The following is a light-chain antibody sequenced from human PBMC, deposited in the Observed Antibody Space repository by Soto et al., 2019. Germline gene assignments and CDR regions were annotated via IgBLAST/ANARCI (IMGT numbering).Light chain of an antibody. CDR1: QSVNNK. Sequence: EIVMTQSPATLSVSPGERATLSCIASQSVNNKLAWYQQKPGQAPRVLIYGASTRATGIPARFSGSGSGTEFTLTISSLRSEDFAVYYCQQYNNWPPRYTFGQGTKVDIK. J-gene: IGKJ2*01. CDR2: GAS. CDR3: QQYNNWPPRYT. V-gene: IGKV3-15*01.